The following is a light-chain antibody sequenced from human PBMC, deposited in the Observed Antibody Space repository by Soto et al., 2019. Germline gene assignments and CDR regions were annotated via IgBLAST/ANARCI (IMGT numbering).Light chain of an antibody. J-gene: IGKJ1*01. CDR2: KAS. Sequence: DIQMTQSPSTLSACVGDRVTIPCRASQCIGSSLAWYQQKPGKAPKFLIYKASSLESGVPSRFSGSGSGTEFTLTISSLQSDVCATYSCQQYNNYSGSFGQGTKVEI. V-gene: IGKV1-5*03. CDR3: QQYNNYSGS. CDR1: QCIGSS.